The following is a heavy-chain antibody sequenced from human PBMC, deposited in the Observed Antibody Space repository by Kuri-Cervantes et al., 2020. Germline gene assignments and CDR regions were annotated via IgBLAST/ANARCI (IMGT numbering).Heavy chain of an antibody. J-gene: IGHJ4*02. D-gene: IGHD2-8*01. CDR3: ARAGADCTNGVCYIGLAKTSYTSDY. Sequence: SETLSLTCAVSGGSISSSNWWSWVRQPPGKGLEWIGEIYHSGSTNYNPSLKSRVTISVDKSKNQFSLKLSSVTAADTAVYYCARAGADCTNGVCYIGLAKTSYTSDYWGQGTLVTVSS. CDR2: IYHSGST. CDR1: GGSISSSNW. V-gene: IGHV4-4*02.